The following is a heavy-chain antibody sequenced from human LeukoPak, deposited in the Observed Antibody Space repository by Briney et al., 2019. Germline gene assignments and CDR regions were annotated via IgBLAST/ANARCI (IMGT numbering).Heavy chain of an antibody. CDR1: GGSFSGYY. V-gene: IGHV4-34*01. J-gene: IGHJ5*02. Sequence: PSETLSLTCAVYGGSFSGYYWSWIRQPPGKGLEWIGEINHSGSTNYNPSLKSRVTISVDTSKNQFPLKLSSVTAADTAVYYCARYHLRGSGYYTNIYWFDPWGQGTLVTVSS. CDR2: INHSGST. CDR3: ARYHLRGSGYYTNIYWFDP. D-gene: IGHD3-3*01.